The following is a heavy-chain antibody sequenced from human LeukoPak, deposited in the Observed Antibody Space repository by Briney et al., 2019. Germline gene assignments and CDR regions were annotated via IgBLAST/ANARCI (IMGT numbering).Heavy chain of an antibody. CDR3: TRDSGTYNWLDP. D-gene: IGHD1-26*01. CDR2: IDKKDNFYAT. V-gene: IGHV3-73*01. CDR1: GFTFSGSA. Sequence: GGSLRLSCAASGFTFSGSAIHWVRQSSGKGLEWVGHIDKKDNFYATTSAASVTGRFTISRDDSKNTAYLKMKSLKTEDTALYYCTRDSGTYNWLDPWGQGTLVTVSS. J-gene: IGHJ5*02.